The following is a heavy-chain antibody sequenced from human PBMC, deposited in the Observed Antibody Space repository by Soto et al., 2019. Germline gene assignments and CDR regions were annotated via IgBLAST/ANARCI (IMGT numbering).Heavy chain of an antibody. Sequence: PGGSLRLSCAASVFTFISYEMNWVRQAPGKGLEWVSYISSSGSTIYYADSVKGRFTISRDNAKNSLYLQMNSLRAEDTAVYYCARDIAGIAARIYYYYGMDVWGQGTTVTVSS. CDR3: ARDIAGIAARIYYYYGMDV. V-gene: IGHV3-48*03. CDR2: ISSSGSTI. J-gene: IGHJ6*02. CDR1: VFTFISYE. D-gene: IGHD6-6*01.